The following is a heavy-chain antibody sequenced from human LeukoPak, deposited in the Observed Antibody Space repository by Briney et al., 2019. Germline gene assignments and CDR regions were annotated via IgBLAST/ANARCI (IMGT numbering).Heavy chain of an antibody. CDR1: GFTFSSYS. J-gene: IGHJ4*02. D-gene: IGHD2-2*01. CDR2: ISSSSSYI. CDR3: ARDPGSTSCYSLH. V-gene: IGHV3-21*01. Sequence: GGSLRLSCAASGFTFSSYSMNWVRQAPGKGLEWVSSISSSSSYIYYADSVKGRFTITRDNAKNSLYLQMNSLRAEDTAVYYCARDPGSTSCYSLHWGQGTLVTVSS.